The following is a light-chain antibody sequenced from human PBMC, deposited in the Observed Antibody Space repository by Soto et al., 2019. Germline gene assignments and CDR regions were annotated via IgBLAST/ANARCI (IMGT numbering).Light chain of an antibody. CDR3: QQYNNWALVI. Sequence: EILMTQSPATLSLSPGERVTLSRRASQSVSSDLAWYQQKPGQAPRLPIYGASTRATGIPARFSGSGSGTEFTLTISSLQSEDFAVYYCQQYNNWALVIFGGGTKVDIK. V-gene: IGKV3-15*01. J-gene: IGKJ4*01. CDR2: GAS. CDR1: QSVSSD.